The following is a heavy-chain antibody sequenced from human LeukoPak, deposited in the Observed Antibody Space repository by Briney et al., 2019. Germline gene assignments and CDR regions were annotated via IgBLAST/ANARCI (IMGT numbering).Heavy chain of an antibody. J-gene: IGHJ3*02. CDR1: GGSFSGYY. CDR3: ARDTTPQAVAGAFDI. V-gene: IGHV4-34*01. Sequence: SETLSLTCAVYGGSFSGYYWSWIRQPPGKGLEWIGEINHSGSTNYNPSLKSRVTMSVDTSKNQFSLKLSSVTAADTAVYYCARDTTPQAVAGAFDIWGQGTMVTVSS. D-gene: IGHD6-19*01. CDR2: INHSGST.